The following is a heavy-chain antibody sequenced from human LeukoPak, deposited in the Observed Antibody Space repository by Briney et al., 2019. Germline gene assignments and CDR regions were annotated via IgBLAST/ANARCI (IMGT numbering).Heavy chain of an antibody. CDR3: VRDRCSSTSCHDSTNWFDP. D-gene: IGHD2-2*01. J-gene: IGHJ5*02. CDR2: ISGSGGST. Sequence: GGSLRLSCAASGFTFSSYAMSWVRQAPGKGLEWVSAISGSGGSTYYADSVKGRFTISRDNAKNSLYLQMNSLRAEDTALYYCVRDRCSSTSCHDSTNWFDPWGQGTLVTVSS. CDR1: GFTFSSYA. V-gene: IGHV3-23*01.